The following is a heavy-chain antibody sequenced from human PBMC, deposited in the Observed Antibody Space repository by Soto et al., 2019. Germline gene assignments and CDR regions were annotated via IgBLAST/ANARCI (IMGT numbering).Heavy chain of an antibody. CDR2: IDPSDSYT. CDR3: ARRLSYYDSSGYYYDAFDI. V-gene: IGHV5-10-1*03. J-gene: IGHJ3*02. Sequence: EVQLVQSGAEVKKPGESLRISCKGSGYSFTSYWISWVRQMPGKGLEWMGRIDPSDSYTNYSPSFQGHVTISADKSISTAYLQWSSLKASDTAMYYCARRLSYYDSSGYYYDAFDIWGQGTMVTVSS. CDR1: GYSFTSYW. D-gene: IGHD3-22*01.